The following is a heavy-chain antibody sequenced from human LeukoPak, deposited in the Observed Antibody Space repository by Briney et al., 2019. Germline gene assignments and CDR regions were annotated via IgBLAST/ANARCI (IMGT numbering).Heavy chain of an antibody. CDR3: ARVLLWFGESSNWFDP. CDR1: GFTFSSYS. J-gene: IGHJ5*02. D-gene: IGHD3-10*01. Sequence: GGSLRLYCAASGFTFSSYSMNWVRQAPGKGLEWVSSISSSSSYIYYADSVKGRFTISRDNAKNSLYLQMNSLRAEDTAVYYCARVLLWFGESSNWFDPWGQGTLVTVSS. CDR2: ISSSSSYI. V-gene: IGHV3-21*01.